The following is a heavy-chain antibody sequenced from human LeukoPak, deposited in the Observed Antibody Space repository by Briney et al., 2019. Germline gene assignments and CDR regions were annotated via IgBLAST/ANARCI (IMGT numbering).Heavy chain of an antibody. D-gene: IGHD4-23*01. J-gene: IGHJ4*02. CDR2: IYYSGST. CDR1: GGSISSYY. Sequence: PSETLSLTCTVSGGSISSYYWSWIRQPPGKGLEWIGYIYYSGSTNYNPSLKSRVTISVDTSKNQFSLKLSSVTAADTAVYYCARVSLNSYGGVFYFDYWGQGTPVTFSS. V-gene: IGHV4-59*08. CDR3: ARVSLNSYGGVFYFDY.